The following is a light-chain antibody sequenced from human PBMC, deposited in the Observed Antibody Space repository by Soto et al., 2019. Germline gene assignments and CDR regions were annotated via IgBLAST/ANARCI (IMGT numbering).Light chain of an antibody. CDR1: QGIGSD. V-gene: IGKV1-6*01. CDR2: AAS. CDR3: LQDNSFPPT. Sequence: AIHMTQSPASLSASLGDRVNITCRASQGIGSDLGWYQQKPRKAPKVLIYAASSLQSGVPSRFSGSGSGTHFTLTISSLQPEDFATYYCLQDNSFPPTFGGGTKVEIK. J-gene: IGKJ4*01.